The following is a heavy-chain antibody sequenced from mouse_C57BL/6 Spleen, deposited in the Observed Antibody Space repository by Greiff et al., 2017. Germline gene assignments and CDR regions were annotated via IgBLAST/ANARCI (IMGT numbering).Heavy chain of an antibody. V-gene: IGHV6-3*01. Sequence: EVQLEESGGGLVQPGGSMKLSCVASGFTFSNYWMNWVRQSPGQGLEWVAQIKLTSDNYATNYAVSVKEGFTISRDDSKSSVYLQMNNLRGEDTGIYYCTVTTVVAFDYWGQGTTLTVSS. CDR1: GFTFSNYW. CDR3: TVTTVVAFDY. J-gene: IGHJ2*01. D-gene: IGHD1-1*01. CDR2: IKLTSDNYAT.